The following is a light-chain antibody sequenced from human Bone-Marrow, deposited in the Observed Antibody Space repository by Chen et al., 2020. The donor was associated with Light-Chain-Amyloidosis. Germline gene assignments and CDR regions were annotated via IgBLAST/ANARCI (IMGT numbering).Light chain of an antibody. CDR1: SSDVGSYNL. V-gene: IGLV2-23*01. CDR3: CSYAGSSTLV. Sequence: QSALPQPASVSGSPGQSITISCTGTSSDVGSYNLVSWYQQHPGKAPKLIIYEGTKRPSGVSNRFSGSKSGNTASLTISGLQAEDEADYYCCSYAGSSTLVFGGGTKLTVL. CDR2: EGT. J-gene: IGLJ3*02.